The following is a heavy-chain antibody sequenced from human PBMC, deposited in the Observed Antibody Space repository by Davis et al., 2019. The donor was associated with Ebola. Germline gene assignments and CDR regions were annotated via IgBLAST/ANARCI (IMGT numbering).Heavy chain of an antibody. CDR3: ARINGHYDFWSGYYLYRRFDP. J-gene: IGHJ5*02. V-gene: IGHV4-31*03. CDR2: IYYSGST. Sequence: SETLSLTCTVSGGSISSGGYYWSWIRQHPGKGLEWIGYIYYSGSTYYNPSLKSRVTISVDTSKNQFSLKLSSVTAADTAVYYCARINGHYDFWSGYYLYRRFDPWGQGTLVTVSS. D-gene: IGHD3-3*01. CDR1: GGSISSGGYY.